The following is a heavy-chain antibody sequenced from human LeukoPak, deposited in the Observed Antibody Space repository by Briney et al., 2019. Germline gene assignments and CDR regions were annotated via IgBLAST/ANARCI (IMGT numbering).Heavy chain of an antibody. CDR3: TRSTNLEAFDI. CDR1: GGSVSSGTYY. CDR2: IYYSGST. D-gene: IGHD2-8*01. Sequence: SQTLSLTCTVSGGSVSSGTYYWSWIRQPPGKGLEWIGYIYYSGSTNYNPSLKSRVTISVDTSKNQCSLKLSSVTTADTAVYYCTRSTNLEAFDIWGQGTMVTVSS. J-gene: IGHJ3*02. V-gene: IGHV4-61*01.